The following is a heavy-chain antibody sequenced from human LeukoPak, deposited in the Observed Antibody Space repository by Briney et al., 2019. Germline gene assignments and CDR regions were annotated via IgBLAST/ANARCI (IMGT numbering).Heavy chain of an antibody. CDR2: IIPIFGTA. CDR3: ARRTLKKDSSGYADY. D-gene: IGHD3-22*01. J-gene: IGHJ4*02. V-gene: IGHV1-69*13. Sequence: GASVKVSCKASGGTFSSYAISWVRQAPGQGLEWMGGIIPIFGTANYAQKFQGRVTITADESTSTAYMELSSLRSEDTAVYYCARRTLKKDSSGYADYWGQGTLVTVSS. CDR1: GGTFSSYA.